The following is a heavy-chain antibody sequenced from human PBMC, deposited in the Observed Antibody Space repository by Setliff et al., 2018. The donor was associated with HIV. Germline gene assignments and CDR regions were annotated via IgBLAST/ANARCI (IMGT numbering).Heavy chain of an antibody. D-gene: IGHD6-19*01. CDR3: ARLGSGWSDSYYYAMDV. V-gene: IGHV1-18*01. Sequence: GASVKVSCKSSGYTFTTYGLSWVRQAPGHGLEWMGWISPYNGHTNYAQNFQGRVTMTTDTSTSTAYMELRSLRSDDTAVYFCARLGSGWSDSYYYAMDVWGQGTTVTVSS. CDR1: GYTFTTYG. CDR2: ISPYNGHT. J-gene: IGHJ6*02.